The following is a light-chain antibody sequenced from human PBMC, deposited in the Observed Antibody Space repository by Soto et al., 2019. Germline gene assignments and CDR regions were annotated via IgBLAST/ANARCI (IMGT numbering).Light chain of an antibody. CDR2: GVS. CDR3: QRYRTS. CDR1: QSVSSSY. J-gene: IGKJ4*01. Sequence: EIVLTQSPGTLSLSPGERATLSCRASQSVSSSYLAWYQQKPGQAPRQLIYGVSSRATGIPDRFSGSGSGTDFTLTITRLEPEDFAVYYCQRYRTSFGGGTRVEIK. V-gene: IGKV3-20*01.